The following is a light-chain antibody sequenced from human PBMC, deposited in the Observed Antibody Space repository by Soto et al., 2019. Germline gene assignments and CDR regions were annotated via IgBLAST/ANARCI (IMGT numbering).Light chain of an antibody. CDR1: ESVYSN. V-gene: IGKV3-15*01. J-gene: IGKJ4*01. Sequence: EILMTQSPATLSVSQGERATLSCSASESVYSNLAWYQQKPGQAPTLLIFAASTRATGIPARFSGSGSGTEFTITISSLQSEDFAVYYCQQYTKWPLTFGGGTKVEIK. CDR2: AAS. CDR3: QQYTKWPLT.